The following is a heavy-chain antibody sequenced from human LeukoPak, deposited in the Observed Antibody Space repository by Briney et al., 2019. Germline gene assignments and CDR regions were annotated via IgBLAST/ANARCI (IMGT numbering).Heavy chain of an antibody. Sequence: GGSLRLSCAASGFTFSSYWMHWVRQAPGKGLVWVSGINWNGGSTGYADSVKGRFTISRDNAKNSLYLQMNSLRADDTALYYCARQGDMTTVTYGDYWGQGTLVTVSS. J-gene: IGHJ4*02. CDR1: GFTFSSYW. D-gene: IGHD4-17*01. CDR2: INWNGGST. CDR3: ARQGDMTTVTYGDY. V-gene: IGHV3-20*04.